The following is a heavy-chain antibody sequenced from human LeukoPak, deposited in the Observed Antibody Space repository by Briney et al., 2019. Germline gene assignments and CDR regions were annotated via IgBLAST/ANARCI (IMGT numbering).Heavy chain of an antibody. J-gene: IGHJ3*02. V-gene: IGHV3-7*01. Sequence: GGSLRLSCAASGSTFSSYWMSWVRQAPGKGLEWVANIKQDGSEKYYVDSVKGRFTISRDNAKNSLYLQMNSLRAEDTAVYYCARVGKGSYPDAFDIWGQGTMVTVSS. CDR2: IKQDGSEK. CDR1: GSTFSSYW. CDR3: ARVGKGSYPDAFDI. D-gene: IGHD3-16*02.